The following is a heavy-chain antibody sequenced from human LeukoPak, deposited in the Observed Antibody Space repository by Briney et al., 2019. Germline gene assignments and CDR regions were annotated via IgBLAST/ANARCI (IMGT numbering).Heavy chain of an antibody. CDR2: MNPKSGNT. V-gene: IGHV1-8*01. Sequence: ASVKVSCKASGYTFTTYDINWVRQAPGQGLEWMAWMNPKSGNTGFAQKFQSRLTMTRNTSIGTAYMELRSLKFDDTAIYYCARGQGWLSAFDFWGQGTLVAVSS. CDR1: GYTFTTYD. D-gene: IGHD5-12*01. J-gene: IGHJ4*02. CDR3: ARGQGWLSAFDF.